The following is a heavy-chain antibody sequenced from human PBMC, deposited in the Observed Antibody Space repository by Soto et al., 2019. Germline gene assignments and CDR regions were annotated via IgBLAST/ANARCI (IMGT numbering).Heavy chain of an antibody. J-gene: IGHJ6*04. D-gene: IGHD6-13*01. Sequence: PSETLSLTCAVYGGSFSGYYWSWIRQPPGKGLEWIGEINHSGSTNYNPSLKSRVTISVDTSKNQFSLKLSSVTAADTAVYYCARGKAAAGTGYYGMDVWGKGTTVTVSS. CDR2: INHSGST. CDR3: ARGKAAAGTGYYGMDV. CDR1: GGSFSGYY. V-gene: IGHV4-34*01.